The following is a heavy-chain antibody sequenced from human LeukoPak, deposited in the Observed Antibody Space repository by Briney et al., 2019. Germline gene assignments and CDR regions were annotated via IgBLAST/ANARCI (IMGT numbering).Heavy chain of an antibody. Sequence: TSETLSLTCAVYGGSFSSYFWSWIRQPPGKGLEWIGEINHSGSTNYNPSLKSRVTISVDTSKNQFSLKLSSVTAADTAVYYCAGHLDRRYYYGSGTYYSDAFDIWGQETMVTVSS. D-gene: IGHD3-10*01. CDR2: INHSGST. CDR1: GGSFSSYF. V-gene: IGHV4-34*01. CDR3: AGHLDRRYYYGSGTYYSDAFDI. J-gene: IGHJ3*02.